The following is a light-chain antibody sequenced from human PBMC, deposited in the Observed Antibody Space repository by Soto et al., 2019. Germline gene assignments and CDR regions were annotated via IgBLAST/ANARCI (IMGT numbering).Light chain of an antibody. CDR1: QSVSSN. CDR2: GAS. J-gene: IGKJ4*01. V-gene: IGKV3-15*01. CDR3: QQYNNWPPLT. Sequence: EILMTQSPATLSVSPGERATLSCWASQSVSSNLAWYQQKPGQAPRLLIYGASTRATGIPARFSGSGSGTEFTLTISSLQSEDFAFYYCQQYNNWPPLTFGGGTKVEIK.